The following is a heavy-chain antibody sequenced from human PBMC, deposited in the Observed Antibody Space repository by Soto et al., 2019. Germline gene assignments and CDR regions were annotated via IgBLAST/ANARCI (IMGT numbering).Heavy chain of an antibody. CDR2: IYSGGAP. Sequence: EVQLVESGGGLTQPGGSLRLSCAASGFSVSSNYMSWVRQAPGKGLEWVSVIYSGGAPYYADSVKGRFTISRDNSENTVYIQRNSLRAEDTAMYYCAREFEMDVWGQGTTVTVSS. D-gene: IGHD3-16*01. CDR1: GFSVSSNY. J-gene: IGHJ6*02. CDR3: AREFEMDV. V-gene: IGHV3-53*01.